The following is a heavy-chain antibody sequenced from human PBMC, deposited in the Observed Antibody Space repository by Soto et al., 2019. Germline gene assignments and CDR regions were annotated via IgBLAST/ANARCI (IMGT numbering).Heavy chain of an antibody. CDR3: ALAAADRPFDY. CDR1: GGTFSSYT. CDR2: IIPILDIV. J-gene: IGHJ4*02. D-gene: IGHD6-13*01. V-gene: IGHV1-69*02. Sequence: QVQLVQSGAEVKKPGSSVKVSCKASGGTFSSYTISWVRQAPGQGLEWMGRIIPILDIVNYAEKFQGRVTITADKSTSTAYMELSSLRSEDTAVYYCALAAADRPFDYWGQGTLVTVSS.